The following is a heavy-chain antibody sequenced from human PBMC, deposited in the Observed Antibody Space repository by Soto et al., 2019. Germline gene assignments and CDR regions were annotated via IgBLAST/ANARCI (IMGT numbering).Heavy chain of an antibody. D-gene: IGHD3-3*01. CDR1: GFSFTEYG. Sequence: PXXSLRLSCVASGFSFTEYGMSWVRQTPQKTLEWVEXISGNXMTTFYKDSVXXRFFIYRXXYDNKLHLKMNSMRDDDTAIYYCAKRRLNTITSLSDFWGQG. V-gene: IGHV3-23*01. CDR2: ISGNXMTT. CDR3: AKRRLNTITSLSDF. J-gene: IGHJ1*01.